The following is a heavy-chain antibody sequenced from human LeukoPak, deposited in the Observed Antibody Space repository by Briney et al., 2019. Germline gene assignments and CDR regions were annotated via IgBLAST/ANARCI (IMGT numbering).Heavy chain of an antibody. J-gene: IGHJ4*02. CDR1: GFTFSSYA. CDR2: ISGSGGST. V-gene: IGHV3-23*01. D-gene: IGHD3-10*01. CDR3: ASTMVRGVMKYYFDY. Sequence: QPGGSLRLSCAASGFTFSSYAMSWVRQAPGKGLEWVSAISGSGGSTYYADSVKGRFTISRDNSKNTLYLQMNSLRAEDTAVYFCASTMVRGVMKYYFDYWGQGTLVTVSS.